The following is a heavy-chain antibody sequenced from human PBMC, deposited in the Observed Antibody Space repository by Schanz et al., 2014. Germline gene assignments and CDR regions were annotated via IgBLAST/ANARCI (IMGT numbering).Heavy chain of an antibody. Sequence: QVQLQQWGAGLLKPSETLSLTCGVFGGSFSGYYWSWIRQPPGKGLEWIGEIYHTGSTNYNPSLKSRVTISVDTSKNQSSLKLSSVTAADTAVYYCARGGSVATIAPYTWFDPWGQGTLVTVSS. J-gene: IGHJ5*02. V-gene: IGHV4-34*01. CDR1: GGSFSGYY. CDR3: ARGGSVATIAPYTWFDP. D-gene: IGHD5-12*01. CDR2: IYHTGST.